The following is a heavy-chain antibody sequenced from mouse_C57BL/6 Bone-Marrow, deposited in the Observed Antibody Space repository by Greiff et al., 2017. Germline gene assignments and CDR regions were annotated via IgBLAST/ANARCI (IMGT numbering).Heavy chain of an antibody. J-gene: IGHJ2*01. V-gene: IGHV14-4*01. CDR3: SPFDGNYFDF. CDR2: IDPEIGDT. D-gene: IGHD2-3*01. Sequence: EVQLQQSGAELVRPGASVKLSCTASGFNIKDDYIHWVKQTPEQGLEWIGWIDPEIGDTEYASNFQGQATITTDTSSNTAYLQLSSLTSEATAVYYCSPFDGNYFDFWGQGTPLTVAS. CDR1: GFNIKDDY.